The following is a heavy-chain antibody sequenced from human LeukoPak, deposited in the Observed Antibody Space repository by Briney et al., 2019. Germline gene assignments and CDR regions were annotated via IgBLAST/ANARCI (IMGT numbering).Heavy chain of an antibody. J-gene: IGHJ4*02. CDR1: GFTFSTYW. Sequence: GGSLRLPCAASGFTFSTYWMHWVRQAPGKGLVWLSRISSDGSSTNYADSVKGRLTISRDNAKNTLYLQMNSLRAEDTAVYYCARDYGEGGYYFDYWGQGTLVTVSS. CDR2: ISSDGSST. D-gene: IGHD4-17*01. CDR3: ARDYGEGGYYFDY. V-gene: IGHV3-74*01.